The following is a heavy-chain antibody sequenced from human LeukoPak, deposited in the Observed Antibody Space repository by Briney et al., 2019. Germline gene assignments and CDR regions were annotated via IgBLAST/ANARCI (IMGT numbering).Heavy chain of an antibody. CDR2: IYYRGST. J-gene: IGHJ3*02. D-gene: IGHD6-13*01. CDR3: ARGDSSSWYLGAFDI. V-gene: IGHV4-59*01. Sequence: SETLSLTCTVSGGSISSYYWSWIRQPPGKGREWIGYIYYRGSTNYNPSLKSRVTISVDTSKNQFSLKLSSVTAADTAVYYCARGDSSSWYLGAFDIWGQGTMVTVSS. CDR1: GGSISSYY.